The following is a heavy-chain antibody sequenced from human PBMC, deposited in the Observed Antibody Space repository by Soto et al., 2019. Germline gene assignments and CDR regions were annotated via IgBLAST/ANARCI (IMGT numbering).Heavy chain of an antibody. CDR1: GFTFSSYA. J-gene: IGHJ6*03. CDR3: AKNPGPYYYYYYYMDV. Sequence: GGSLRLSCAAFGFTFSSYAMSWVRQAPGKGLEWVSAISGSGVSTYYADSVKGRFTISRAKSKNTLYVQMNSARGVDTADKDGAKNPGPYYYYYYYMDVWGKGTTFTVPS. V-gene: IGHV3-23*01. CDR2: ISGSGVST.